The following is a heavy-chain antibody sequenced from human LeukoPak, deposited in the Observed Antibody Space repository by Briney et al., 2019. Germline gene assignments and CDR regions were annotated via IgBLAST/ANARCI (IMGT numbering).Heavy chain of an antibody. Sequence: GGTLRLSCAASGFTFSNYGMSWVRQAPGKGLEWVSAISGSGDYTYYADSVKGRFTISRDNSKNTLYLQMNSLRAEDTALYYCAKGGIAVSGTSYYYYMDVWGKGTAVTISS. V-gene: IGHV3-23*01. CDR2: ISGSGDYT. D-gene: IGHD6-19*01. J-gene: IGHJ6*03. CDR1: GFTFSNYG. CDR3: AKGGIAVSGTSYYYYMDV.